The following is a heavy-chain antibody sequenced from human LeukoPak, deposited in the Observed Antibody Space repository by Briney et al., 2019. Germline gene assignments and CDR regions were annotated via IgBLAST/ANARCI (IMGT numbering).Heavy chain of an antibody. Sequence: SQTLSLTCTVSGDSISTGDYYWSWIRQPPGKGLEWIGYIYYSGSTNYNPSLKSRVTISVDTSKNQFSLKLSSVTAADTAVYYCARQNDPGAWFDPWGQGTLVTVSS. CDR3: ARQNDPGAWFDP. V-gene: IGHV4-30-4*01. D-gene: IGHD3-10*01. J-gene: IGHJ5*02. CDR2: IYYSGST. CDR1: GDSISTGDYY.